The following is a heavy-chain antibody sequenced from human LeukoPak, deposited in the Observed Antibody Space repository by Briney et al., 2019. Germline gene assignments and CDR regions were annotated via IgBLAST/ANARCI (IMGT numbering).Heavy chain of an antibody. Sequence: SETLSLTCTVSGGSIGSYYWNWIRQPPGKGLEYIGYIYYSGSANYNPSLKGRVTISVDTSKNQFSLKLSSVTAADTAVCYCARGGRFGGHDAFDIWGQGTMVTVSS. V-gene: IGHV4-59*01. CDR3: ARGGRFGGHDAFDI. J-gene: IGHJ3*02. CDR2: IYYSGSA. D-gene: IGHD3-10*01. CDR1: GGSIGSYY.